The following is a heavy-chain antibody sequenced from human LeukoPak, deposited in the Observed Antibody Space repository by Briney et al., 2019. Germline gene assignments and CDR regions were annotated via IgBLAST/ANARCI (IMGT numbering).Heavy chain of an antibody. CDR1: GFTFSSYE. D-gene: IGHD3-22*01. CDR2: ISSSGSTI. V-gene: IGHV3-48*03. Sequence: PGGSLRLSCAASGFTFSSYEMNWVRQAPGKVLEWVSYISSSGSTIYYADSVKGRFTISRDNAKNSLYLQMNSLRAEDTAVYYCARSETMIVVVMYDYWGQGTLVTVSS. J-gene: IGHJ4*02. CDR3: ARSETMIVVVMYDY.